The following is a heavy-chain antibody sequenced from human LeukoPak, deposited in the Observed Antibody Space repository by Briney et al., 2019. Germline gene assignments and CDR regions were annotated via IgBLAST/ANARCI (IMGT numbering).Heavy chain of an antibody. Sequence: PSETLSLTCAVYGGSFSGYYWSWIRQPPGKGLEWIGEINHSGSTNYNPSLESRVTISVDTSKNQFSLKLSSVTAADTAVYYCASSDYYYDSSGDFDYWGQGTLVTVSS. CDR1: GGSFSGYY. V-gene: IGHV4-34*01. CDR3: ASSDYYYDSSGDFDY. D-gene: IGHD3-22*01. CDR2: INHSGST. J-gene: IGHJ4*02.